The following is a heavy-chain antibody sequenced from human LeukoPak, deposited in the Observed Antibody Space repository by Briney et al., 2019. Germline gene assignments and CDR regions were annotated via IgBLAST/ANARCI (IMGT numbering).Heavy chain of an antibody. J-gene: IGHJ6*02. CDR2: ISSSSSYI. CDR1: GFTFSSYS. D-gene: IGHD3-10*01. CDR3: ARYGSGTRYYYGMDV. V-gene: IGHV3-21*01. Sequence: GGSLRLSCAASGFTFSSYSMNWVHQAPGKGLEWVSSISSSSSYIYYADSVKGRFTISRDNAKNSLYLQMNSLRAEDTAVYYCARYGSGTRYYYGMDVWGQGTTVTVSS.